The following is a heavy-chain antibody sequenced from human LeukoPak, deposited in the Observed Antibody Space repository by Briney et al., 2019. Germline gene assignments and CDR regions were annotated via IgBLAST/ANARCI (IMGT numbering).Heavy chain of an antibody. D-gene: IGHD1-1*01. V-gene: IGHV1-18*04. CDR1: GYTFTSYG. CDR2: ISAYNGNT. Sequence: ASVKVSCKASGYTFTSYGISWVRQAPGQGLEWMGWISAYNGNTNYAQKLQGRVTMTTDTSTSTAYMELRSLRSDDTAVYYCARVLGRDTTPDAFDIWGQGTMVTASS. J-gene: IGHJ3*02. CDR3: ARVLGRDTTPDAFDI.